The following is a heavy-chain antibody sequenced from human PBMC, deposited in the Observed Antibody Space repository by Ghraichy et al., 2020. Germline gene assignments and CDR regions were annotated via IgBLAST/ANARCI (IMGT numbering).Heavy chain of an antibody. D-gene: IGHD3-10*01. CDR3: ARPPPEYCSGRDAFDI. V-gene: IGHV4-39*01. Sequence: SETLSLTCDVSGGSISSSSDFWAWIRQPPGKGLEWIGTVYHSASTYYNPSLKSRVIISVETSRNQFSLKVKSVTAADTAVYYCARPPPEYCSGRDAFDIWGQGAMVTVSS. CDR1: GGSISSSSDF. CDR2: VYHSAST. J-gene: IGHJ3*02.